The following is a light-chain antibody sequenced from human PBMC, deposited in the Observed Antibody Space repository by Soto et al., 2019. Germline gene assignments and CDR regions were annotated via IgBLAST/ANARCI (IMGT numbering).Light chain of an antibody. CDR2: DSS. CDR3: QQYDSFSIT. V-gene: IGKV1-5*01. CDR1: QSISTW. J-gene: IGKJ5*01. Sequence: DIQMTQSPSTLSASVGDRVTITCRASQSISTWLAWYQQKSGRAPKLLIYDSSGLESGVPSRFSGSGSGTEFSLTISSLQPDDFATYFCQQYDSFSITFGQGTRLEIK.